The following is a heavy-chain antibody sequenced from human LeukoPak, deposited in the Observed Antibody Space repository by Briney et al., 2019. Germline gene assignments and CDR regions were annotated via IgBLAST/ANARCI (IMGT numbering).Heavy chain of an antibody. Sequence: GGSLTLSCAGSGFTFSSYWMHWVRQPAGKGVVGVSRINSEETSTSYANSVKGRFTLSRHTAKNTLYLQMHRQRVEDTAAYYYPRATYYYDRSGYRVVYYFD. CDR3: PRATYYYDRSGYRVVYYFD. CDR2: INSEETST. J-gene: IGHJ4*01. CDR1: GFTFSSYW. D-gene: IGHD3-22*01. V-gene: IGHV3-74*01.